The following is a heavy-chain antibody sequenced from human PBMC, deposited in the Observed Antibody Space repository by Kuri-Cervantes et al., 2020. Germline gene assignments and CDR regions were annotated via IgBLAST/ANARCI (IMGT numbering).Heavy chain of an antibody. CDR3: AKGTPQVD. CDR2: INHSGSI. D-gene: IGHD2-15*01. J-gene: IGHJ4*02. V-gene: IGHV4-34*01. Sequence: SQTLSLTCAVYGGSFSGYYWSWIRQPPGKGLEWIGEINHSGSINYNPSLKSRVTISVDTSKNQFSLKLSSVTAADTAVYYCAKGTPQVDWGQGTLVTVSS. CDR1: GGSFSGYY.